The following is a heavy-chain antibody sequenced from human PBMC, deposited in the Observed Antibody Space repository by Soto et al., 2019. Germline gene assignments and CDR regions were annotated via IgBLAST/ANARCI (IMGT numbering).Heavy chain of an antibody. Sequence: GGSLRLSCAASGFTFSSYAMHWVRQAPGKGLEWVAVISYDGSNKYYAGSVKGRFTISRDNSKNTLYLQMNSLRAEDTAVYYCARDSGGSGSTFDYWGQGTLVTVSS. J-gene: IGHJ4*02. D-gene: IGHD3-10*01. CDR2: ISYDGSNK. CDR3: ARDSGGSGSTFDY. CDR1: GFTFSSYA. V-gene: IGHV3-30-3*01.